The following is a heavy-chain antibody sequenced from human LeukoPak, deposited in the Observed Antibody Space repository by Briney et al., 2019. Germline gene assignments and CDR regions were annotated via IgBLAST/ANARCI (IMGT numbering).Heavy chain of an antibody. CDR2: ITSSDSTI. CDR1: GFTFSDYY. Sequence: PGGSLRLSCAASGFTFSDYYMSWIRQAPGKGLEWVSYITSSDSTIYYADSVKGRFTISWDNAKNSLYLQMHSLRAEDTAVYYCARGDFWSGYWYFDLWGRGTLVTVSS. J-gene: IGHJ2*01. CDR3: ARGDFWSGYWYFDL. D-gene: IGHD3-3*01. V-gene: IGHV3-11*01.